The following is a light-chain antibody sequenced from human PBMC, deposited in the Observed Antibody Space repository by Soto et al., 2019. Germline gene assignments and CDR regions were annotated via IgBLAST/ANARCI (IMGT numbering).Light chain of an antibody. Sequence: DIQLTQSPSFLSASVGDRVTITCRASQGISTYLAWYQQKPGKAPKVLIYGASTLQRGVPSRFSGSTSGTEFTRTISSRQPEDSATYYCQQLSRYPLTFGGGTKVEI. CDR3: QQLSRYPLT. V-gene: IGKV1-9*01. J-gene: IGKJ4*01. CDR2: GAS. CDR1: QGISTY.